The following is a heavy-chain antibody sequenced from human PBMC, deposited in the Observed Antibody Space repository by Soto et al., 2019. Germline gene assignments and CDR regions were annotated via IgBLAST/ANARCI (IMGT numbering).Heavy chain of an antibody. V-gene: IGHV1-18*01. J-gene: IGHJ6*02. CDR3: ARIHSGWSFDYYYYGMDV. D-gene: IGHD6-19*01. CDR2: ISAYNGNT. Sequence: QVQLVQSGAEVKKPGASVKVSCKASGYTLTSYGISWVRQAPGQGLEWMGWISAYNGNTNYAQKLQGRVTMTTDTSTSTAYMELRSLRSDDTAVYYCARIHSGWSFDYYYYGMDVWGQGTTVTVSS. CDR1: GYTLTSYG.